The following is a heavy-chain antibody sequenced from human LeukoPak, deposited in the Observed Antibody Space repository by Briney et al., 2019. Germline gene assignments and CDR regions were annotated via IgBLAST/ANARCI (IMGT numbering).Heavy chain of an antibody. Sequence: GGSLRLSCAASGFMFSSNWMSWVRLAPGKGLEWVANIKEDGTETYYMDSVKGRFSISRDNAKNSLYLQMNSLRVEDTAVYYCAKEGRSLQTYWGQGTLVTVSS. CDR2: IKEDGTET. CDR1: GFMFSSNW. J-gene: IGHJ4*02. D-gene: IGHD5-24*01. CDR3: AKEGRSLQTY. V-gene: IGHV3-7*03.